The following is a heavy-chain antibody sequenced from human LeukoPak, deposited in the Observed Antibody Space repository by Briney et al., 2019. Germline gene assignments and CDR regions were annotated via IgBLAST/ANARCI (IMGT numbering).Heavy chain of an antibody. CDR2: ISYDGSSK. CDR3: ARDPAYRSGSYPYSFDC. D-gene: IGHD6-19*01. CDR1: GFTFSSYA. Sequence: GGSLRLSCAASGFTFSSYAMHWVRQAPGKGLEWVSVISYDGSSKYCADSVKSRFTISRDNSKNTLYLQMNSLRAEDTAVYYCARDPAYRSGSYPYSFDCGGRGPVVTASS. V-gene: IGHV3-30-3*01. J-gene: IGHJ4*02.